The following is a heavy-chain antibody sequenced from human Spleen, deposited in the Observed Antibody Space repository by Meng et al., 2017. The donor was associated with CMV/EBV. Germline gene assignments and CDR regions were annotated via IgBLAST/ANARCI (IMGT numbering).Heavy chain of an antibody. CDR3: ARGLRITIFGVVRHYYYGMDV. CDR1: GGSVSSGSYY. J-gene: IGHJ6*02. CDR2: IYYSGST. V-gene: IGHV4-61*01. Sequence: SETLSLTCTVSGGSVSSGSYYWSWIRQPPGKGLEWIGYIYYSGSTNYNPSLKSRVTISVDTSKNQFSLKLSSVTAADTAVYYCARGLRITIFGVVRHYYYGMDVWGQGTTVTVSS. D-gene: IGHD3-3*01.